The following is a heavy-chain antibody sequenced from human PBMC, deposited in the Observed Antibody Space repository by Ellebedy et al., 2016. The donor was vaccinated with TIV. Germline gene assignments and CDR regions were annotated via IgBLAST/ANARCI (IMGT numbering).Heavy chain of an antibody. V-gene: IGHV3-30-3*01. CDR1: GFTFSAYA. J-gene: IGHJ4*02. CDR2: LSYDGGSK. CDR3: ARGSGYCSSTSCSGETD. Sequence: PGGSLRLSCAASGFTFSAYAMHWVRQAPGKGLDWLAILSYDGGSKYYADSVKGRFTISRDNAKNSLYLQMNSLRADDTAVYYCARGSGYCSSTSCSGETDWGQGTPVTVSS. D-gene: IGHD2-2*01.